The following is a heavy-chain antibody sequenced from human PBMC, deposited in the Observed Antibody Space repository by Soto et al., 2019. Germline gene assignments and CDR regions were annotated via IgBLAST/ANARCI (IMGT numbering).Heavy chain of an antibody. CDR2: IYSGGST. CDR3: AGGAVRGVIMSGYYYYMDV. D-gene: IGHD3-10*01. J-gene: IGHJ6*03. CDR1: GFTASRYY. V-gene: IGHV3-66*01. Sequence: PGGSLRLSCAASGFTASRYYMSWVRQAPGKGLEWVSVIYSGGSTYYADSVKGRFTISRDNSKNTLYLQMNSLRAEDTAVYYCAGGAVRGVIMSGYYYYMDVWGKGTTVTVSS.